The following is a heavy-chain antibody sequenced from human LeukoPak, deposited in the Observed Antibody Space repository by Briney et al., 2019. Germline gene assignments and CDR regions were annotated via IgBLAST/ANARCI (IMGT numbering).Heavy chain of an antibody. V-gene: IGHV3-74*01. J-gene: IGHJ4*02. CDR3: ARVAFDILTGYYPHFDY. D-gene: IGHD3-9*01. CDR2: INSDGSTT. CDR1: GFTFSSYA. Sequence: GGSLRLSCAASGFTFSSYAMHWVRQAPGKGLAWVSRINSDGSTTDYADSVKGRFTMSRDNAKNTLYLQMNSLRVEDTAVYYCARVAFDILTGYYPHFDYWGQGTLVTVSS.